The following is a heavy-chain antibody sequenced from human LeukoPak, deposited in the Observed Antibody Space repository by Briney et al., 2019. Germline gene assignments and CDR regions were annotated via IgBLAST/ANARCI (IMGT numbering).Heavy chain of an antibody. CDR3: ARDLGYSRSSAYYYGMDV. V-gene: IGHV4-59*01. CDR2: IYYSGST. J-gene: IGHJ6*02. CDR1: GGSISSYY. D-gene: IGHD6-6*01. Sequence: SETLSLTCTLSGGSISSYYWTWIRHPPGEGRGWVGYIYYSGSTNYNPSLKSRVTISVETSKNQFSLKVSSVTAADTAVYYCARDLGYSRSSAYYYGMDVWGQGTTVTVSS.